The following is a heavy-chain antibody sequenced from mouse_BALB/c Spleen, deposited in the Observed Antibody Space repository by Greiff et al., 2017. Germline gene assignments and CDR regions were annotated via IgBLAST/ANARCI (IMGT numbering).Heavy chain of an antibody. CDR1: GFTFTDYY. J-gene: IGHJ3*01. CDR3: ARDLSMITTWGFAW. CDR2: IRNKANGYTT. V-gene: IGHV7-3*02. Sequence: EVQLVESGGGLVQPGGSLRLSCATSGFTFTDYYMSWVRQPPGKALEWLGFIRNKANGYTTEYSASVKGRFTISRDNSQSILYLQMNTLRAEDSATYYCARDLSMITTWGFAWWGQGTLVTVSA. D-gene: IGHD2-4*01.